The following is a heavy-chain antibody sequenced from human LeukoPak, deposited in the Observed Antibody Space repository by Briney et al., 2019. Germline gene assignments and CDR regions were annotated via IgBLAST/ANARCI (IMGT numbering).Heavy chain of an antibody. Sequence: GASVKVSCKASGYTFTSYYMHWVRHAPGQGLEWMVIINPSGGTTSYAQKFQGRVTMTRDTSTSTVYMELSSLRSEDTAVYYCARVPIFGVGPLLDAFDIWGQGTMVTVSS. CDR2: INPSGGTT. V-gene: IGHV1-46*01. CDR3: ARVPIFGVGPLLDAFDI. D-gene: IGHD3-3*02. J-gene: IGHJ3*02. CDR1: GYTFTSYY.